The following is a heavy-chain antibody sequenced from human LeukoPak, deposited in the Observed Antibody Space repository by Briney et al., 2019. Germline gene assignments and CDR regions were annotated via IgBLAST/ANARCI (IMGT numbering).Heavy chain of an antibody. CDR1: GFTFSSYS. D-gene: IGHD3-10*01. V-gene: IGHV3-21*04. CDR3: AKDGGIWFGESNDY. CDR2: ISSSSSYI. Sequence: GGSLRLSCAASGFTFSSYSMNWVRQAPGKGLEWVSSISSSSSYIYYADSVKGRFTISRDNFKNTLYLQMNSLRAEDTAVYYCAKDGGIWFGESNDYWGQGTLVTVSS. J-gene: IGHJ4*02.